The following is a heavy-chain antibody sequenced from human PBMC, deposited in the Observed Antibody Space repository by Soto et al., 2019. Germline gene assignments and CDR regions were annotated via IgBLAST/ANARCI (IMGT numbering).Heavy chain of an antibody. Sequence: VKVSCKTSGYSFTDYKLHWVRQAPGQGLEWMGWVDPNGGGSNSAQKFQGSVTMTWDTSITTAYLDLTRLTTNDTATYFCATWVDYGDFEGFDFWGQGTLVTVSS. V-gene: IGHV1-2*04. D-gene: IGHD4-17*01. CDR2: VDPNGGGS. J-gene: IGHJ4*02. CDR1: GYSFTDYK. CDR3: ATWVDYGDFEGFDF.